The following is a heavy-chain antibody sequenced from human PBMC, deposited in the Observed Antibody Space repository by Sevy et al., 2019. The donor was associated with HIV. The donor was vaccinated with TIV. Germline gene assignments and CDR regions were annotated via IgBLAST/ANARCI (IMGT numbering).Heavy chain of an antibody. CDR1: GFALRSYT. D-gene: IGHD2-21*02. CDR3: AKTLQKLPFHPHYFDY. Sequence: GGSLRLSCGVSGFALRSYTMNWVRQAPGKGLEWVASISATGGSTYYADSVKGRFTISRDVSTSTLYLQMNSLTAEDTAMFYCAKTLQKLPFHPHYFDYWGQGTLVTVSS. J-gene: IGHJ4*02. CDR2: ISATGGST. V-gene: IGHV3-23*01.